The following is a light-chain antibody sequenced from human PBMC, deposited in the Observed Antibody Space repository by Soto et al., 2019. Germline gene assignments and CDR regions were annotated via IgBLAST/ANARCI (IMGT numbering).Light chain of an antibody. CDR1: QSISSY. V-gene: IGKV1-39*01. J-gene: IGKJ3*01. Sequence: DIPMTQSPSSLSASVGDRVTITCRASQSISSYLNWYQQKPGKAPRLLIYAASNLQSGVPSRFSGSGSGTDFTLTISSLQPEDFATYYCQQSYSFITFGPGTKVDIK. CDR3: QQSYSFIT. CDR2: AAS.